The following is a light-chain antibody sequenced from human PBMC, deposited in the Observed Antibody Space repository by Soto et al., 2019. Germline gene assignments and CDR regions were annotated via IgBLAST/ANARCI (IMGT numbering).Light chain of an antibody. J-gene: IGKJ4*01. CDR3: QQYGSSPRT. CDR2: GAS. CDR1: QSVSSTY. Sequence: EIVLTQSPGTLSLSPGERATLSCRASQSVSSTYLAWYQQKPGQAPRLLIYGASSRATGIPDRFSGSGSGTDFTLTISKLEPEDFALYYYQQYGSSPRTFGGGTKVEI. V-gene: IGKV3-20*01.